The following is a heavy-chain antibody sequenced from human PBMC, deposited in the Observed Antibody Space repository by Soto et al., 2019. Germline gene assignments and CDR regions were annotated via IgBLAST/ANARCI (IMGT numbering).Heavy chain of an antibody. CDR2: IDPSDSYT. Sequence: HGESLKISCKGSGYSFTSYWISWVRQMPGKGLEWMGRIDPSDSYTNYSPSFQGHVTISADKSISTAYLQWSSLKASDTAMYYCARLGGYSYGSNYYYYYGMDVWGQGTTVTVSS. V-gene: IGHV5-10-1*01. CDR3: ARLGGYSYGSNYYYYYGMDV. D-gene: IGHD5-18*01. CDR1: GYSFTSYW. J-gene: IGHJ6*02.